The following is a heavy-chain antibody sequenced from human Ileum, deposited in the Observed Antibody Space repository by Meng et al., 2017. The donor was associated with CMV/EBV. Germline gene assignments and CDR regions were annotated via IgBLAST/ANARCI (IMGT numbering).Heavy chain of an antibody. CDR2: TWYGSKCYY. CDR3: TYGWPLKY. D-gene: IGHD3-10*01. J-gene: IGHJ4*02. Sequence: VQLHQSGPGLVKPSQTLSLTCAGDSVSISTESWNWIRQSPSRGLEWLGRTWYGSKCYYEYAVSVKSRITIIPDTSQNQISLQLNSVTPDDTAVYYCTYGWPLKYWGQGSLVTVSS. CDR1: DSVSISTES. V-gene: IGHV6-1*01.